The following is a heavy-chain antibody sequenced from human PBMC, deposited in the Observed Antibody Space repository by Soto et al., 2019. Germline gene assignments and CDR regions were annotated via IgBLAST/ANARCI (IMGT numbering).Heavy chain of an antibody. D-gene: IGHD3-10*01. CDR3: ARDLGRYYGSGSYYNSYYYYGMDV. J-gene: IGHJ6*02. V-gene: IGHV1-3*01. CDR1: GYTFTSYA. Sequence: ASVKVSCKASGYTFTSYAMHWVRQAPGQRLEWMGWINAGNGNTKYSQKFQGRVTITRDTSASTAYMELSSLRSEDTAVYYCARDLGRYYGSGSYYNSYYYYGMDVWGQGTTVTVSS. CDR2: INAGNGNT.